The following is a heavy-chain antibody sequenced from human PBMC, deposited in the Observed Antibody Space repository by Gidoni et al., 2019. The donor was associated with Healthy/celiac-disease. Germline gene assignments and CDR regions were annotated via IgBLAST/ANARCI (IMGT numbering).Heavy chain of an antibody. V-gene: IGHV1-69*08. D-gene: IGHD3-3*01. Sequence: QVQLVQSGAEVTKPGSSVKVSCKASGGTFSSYTISCVRQAPGQGLGWMGRIIPILGIANYAQKFQGRVTITADKSTSTAYMELSSLRSEDTAVYYCARDTPPSREYYDFWSGYYLYYYYGMDVWGQGTTVTVSS. J-gene: IGHJ6*02. CDR1: GGTFSSYT. CDR3: ARDTPPSREYYDFWSGYYLYYYYGMDV. CDR2: IIPILGIA.